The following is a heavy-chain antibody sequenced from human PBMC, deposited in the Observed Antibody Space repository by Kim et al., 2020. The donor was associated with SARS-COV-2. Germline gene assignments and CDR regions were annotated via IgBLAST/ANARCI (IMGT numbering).Heavy chain of an antibody. J-gene: IGHJ5*02. V-gene: IGHV3-73*01. Sequence: AYTESVKGRFTVSRDDSKNTAYLQMNSLKTEDTAVYYCTRQTGLGSSISSWGQGILVTVSS. CDR3: TRQTGLGSSISS. D-gene: IGHD6-6*01.